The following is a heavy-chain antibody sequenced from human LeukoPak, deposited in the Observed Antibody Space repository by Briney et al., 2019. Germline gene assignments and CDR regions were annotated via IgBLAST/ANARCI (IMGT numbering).Heavy chain of an antibody. Sequence: PSETLSLTCAVYGGSFSGYYWSWIRQPPRKGLEWIGEINHSGSTNYNPSLKSRVTISVDTSKNQFSLKLSSVTAADTAVYYCARGRIQLWLRGGRNFDYWGQGTLVTVSS. J-gene: IGHJ4*02. V-gene: IGHV4-34*01. CDR1: GGSFSGYY. CDR2: INHSGST. D-gene: IGHD5-18*01. CDR3: ARGRIQLWLRGGRNFDY.